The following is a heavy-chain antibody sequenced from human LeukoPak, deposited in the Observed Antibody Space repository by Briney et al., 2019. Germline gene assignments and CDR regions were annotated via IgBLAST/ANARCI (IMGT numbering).Heavy chain of an antibody. CDR2: IYHSGST. V-gene: IGHV4-38-2*01. J-gene: IGHJ5*02. Sequence: SETLSLTCAVSGYSISSGYYWGWIRQPPGKGLEWIGSIYHSGSTYYNPSLKSRVTISVDTSKNQFSLKLSSVTAADTAVYYCARRGRFLTGYHNWFDPWGQGTLVTVSS. D-gene: IGHD3-9*01. CDR3: ARRGRFLTGYHNWFDP. CDR1: GYSISSGYY.